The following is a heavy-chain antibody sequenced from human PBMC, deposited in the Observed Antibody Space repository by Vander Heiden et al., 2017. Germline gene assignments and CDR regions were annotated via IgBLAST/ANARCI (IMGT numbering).Heavy chain of an antibody. CDR2: IKSTTDGGTI. V-gene: IGHV3-15*01. D-gene: IGHD2-8*02. Sequence: PGKGLEWVGRIKSTTDGGTIDYAAPVKGRFTISRNDSEDTLYLQMNSLKTEDTAVYYCTRQGSGGRSLDYWGQGTLVTVSS. J-gene: IGHJ4*02. CDR3: TRQGSGGRSLDY.